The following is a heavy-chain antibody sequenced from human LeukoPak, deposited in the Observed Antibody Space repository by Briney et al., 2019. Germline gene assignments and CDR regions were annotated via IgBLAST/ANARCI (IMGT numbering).Heavy chain of an antibody. CDR1: GFTFDDYG. Sequence: GGSLRLSCAASGFTFDDYGMSWVRQAPGKGLEWVPGINWNGGSTGYADSVKGRFTISRDNAKNSLYLQMNSLRAEDTALYYCARAVDCSGGSCYSFDYWGQGTLVTVSS. CDR2: INWNGGST. CDR3: ARAVDCSGGSCYSFDY. D-gene: IGHD2-15*01. V-gene: IGHV3-20*04. J-gene: IGHJ4*02.